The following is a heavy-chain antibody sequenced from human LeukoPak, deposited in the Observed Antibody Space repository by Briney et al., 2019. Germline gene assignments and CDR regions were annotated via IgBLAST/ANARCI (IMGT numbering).Heavy chain of an antibody. V-gene: IGHV3-23*01. J-gene: IGHJ6*02. CDR1: GFTFSSYA. D-gene: IGHD6-13*01. CDR2: ITGSGGNT. CDR3: AKAASSSWPSYYYGMDV. Sequence: GGSLRLSCAASGFTFSSYAMHWVRQAAGKGLEWVSVITGSGGNTYYADSVKGRFTISKDNSKNTVYLQMSSLRVDDTAVYYCAKAASSSWPSYYYGMDVWGQGTTITVSS.